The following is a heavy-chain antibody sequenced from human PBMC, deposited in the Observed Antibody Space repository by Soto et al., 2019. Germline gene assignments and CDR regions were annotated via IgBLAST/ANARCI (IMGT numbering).Heavy chain of an antibody. D-gene: IGHD2-21*02. J-gene: IGHJ4*02. CDR1: GYTFINYY. CDR2: ISPKSGAT. V-gene: IGHV1-2*02. Sequence: GASVKVSCKASGYTFINYYMHWVRQAPGQGFEWMGRISPKSGATNYAQKCQGSVSITWDTSLKTAYMELSSLMSEDTAVYYCARSPGYISDWQYFDLWGQGTLVTVSS. CDR3: ARSPGYISDWQYFDL.